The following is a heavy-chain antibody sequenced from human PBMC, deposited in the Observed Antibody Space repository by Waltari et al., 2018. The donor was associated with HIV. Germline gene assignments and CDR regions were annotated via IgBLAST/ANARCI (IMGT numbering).Heavy chain of an antibody. J-gene: IGHJ4*02. D-gene: IGHD3-3*01. Sequence: QVQLQESGPGLVKPSETLSLTCAVSGYSISTGYYWGWIRQPPGKGLEWIGSIYHSGSTYDNPSLRSRVAISVDTSKNQFSLNLTSVTAADTAVYYCARDQILRFLEWSFDYWGQGILVTVS. CDR3: ARDQILRFLEWSFDY. CDR2: IYHSGST. CDR1: GYSISTGYY. V-gene: IGHV4-38-2*02.